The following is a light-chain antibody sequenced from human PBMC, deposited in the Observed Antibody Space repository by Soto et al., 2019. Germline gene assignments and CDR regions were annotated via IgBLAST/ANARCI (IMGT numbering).Light chain of an antibody. CDR1: SSDVGGYKF. V-gene: IGLV2-14*03. CDR2: DVI. CDR3: GSYTSSNTLV. Sequence: QSALTRLASVSGSPGQSITIPCSGSSSDVGGYKFVSWYQHHPDRAPKLLIYDVIHRPSGISNRFSGSKSGNTASLTISGLQAEDDADYYCGSYTSSNTLVLGTGTKLTVL. J-gene: IGLJ1*01.